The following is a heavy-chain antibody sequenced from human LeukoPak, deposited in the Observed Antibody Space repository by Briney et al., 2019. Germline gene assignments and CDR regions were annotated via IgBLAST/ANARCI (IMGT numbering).Heavy chain of an antibody. Sequence: GGSLRLSCAASGFTFSSYAMTWVRQAPGKGLEWISAISGSGGRTYYVDSVKGRFTISRDNSKNTLYLQMNSLRVEDTAVYYCARGSEGLRYFDWPTYDYGMDVWGQGTTVTVSS. J-gene: IGHJ6*02. CDR1: GFTFSSYA. D-gene: IGHD3-9*01. V-gene: IGHV3-23*01. CDR3: ARGSEGLRYFDWPTYDYGMDV. CDR2: ISGSGGRT.